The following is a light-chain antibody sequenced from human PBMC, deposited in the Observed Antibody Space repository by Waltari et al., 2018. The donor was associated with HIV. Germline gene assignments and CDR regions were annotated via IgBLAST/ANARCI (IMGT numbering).Light chain of an antibody. CDR2: DVS. CDR3: SSYSSSTALVV. J-gene: IGLJ2*01. V-gene: IGLV2-14*03. Sequence: QSALTQPASVSGAPGQSITISCTGTSRDVGGYRYVSWYQQHPGKAPKLMIFDVSNWPSGVSNRFSGSKSGNTASLTISGLQAEDEAHYFCSSYSSSTALVVFGGGTKVTVL. CDR1: SRDVGGYRY.